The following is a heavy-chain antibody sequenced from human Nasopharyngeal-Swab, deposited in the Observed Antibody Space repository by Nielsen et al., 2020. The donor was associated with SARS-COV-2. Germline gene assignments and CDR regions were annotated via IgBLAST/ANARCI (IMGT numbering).Heavy chain of an antibody. CDR3: ARGNGAFDY. D-gene: IGHD4-17*01. Sequence: GSLRLSCAVYGGSFSGYYWSWIRQPPGKGLEWIGEINHSGSTSYNPSLKSRVTISVDTSKNQFSLKLSSVTAADTAVYYCARGNGAFDYWGQGTLVTVSS. CDR1: GGSFSGYY. CDR2: INHSGST. J-gene: IGHJ4*02. V-gene: IGHV4-34*01.